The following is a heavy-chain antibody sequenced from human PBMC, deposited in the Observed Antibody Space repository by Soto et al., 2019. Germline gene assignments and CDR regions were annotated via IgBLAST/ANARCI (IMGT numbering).Heavy chain of an antibody. J-gene: IGHJ4*02. CDR3: ARLITPRVLDS. Sequence: EVQLVESGGGLVQPGGSLRLSCAASGFTFSNYWMSWVRQAPGKGLEWVANMKQDGSAKDYVGSVKGRFTISRDNAKNSMYLQMNSLTTEDTAVYYCARLITPRVLDSWGQGTLVTVSS. CDR1: GFTFSNYW. V-gene: IGHV3-7*05. D-gene: IGHD1-20*01. CDR2: MKQDGSAK.